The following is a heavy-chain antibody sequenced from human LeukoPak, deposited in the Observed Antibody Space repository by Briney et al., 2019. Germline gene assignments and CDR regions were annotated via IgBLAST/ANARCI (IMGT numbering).Heavy chain of an antibody. CDR1: GFTFSSYA. CDR3: VKSHLIAAAEEDWFYP. V-gene: IGHV3-64D*06. J-gene: IGHJ5*02. CDR2: ISSNGGST. Sequence: GGSLRLSCSASGFTFSSYAMHWVRQAPGKGLEYVSAISSNGGSTYYADSVKGRFTISRDNSKNTLYLQMSSLRAEDTAVYYCVKSHLIAAAEEDWFYPWGQGTLVTVSS. D-gene: IGHD6-13*01.